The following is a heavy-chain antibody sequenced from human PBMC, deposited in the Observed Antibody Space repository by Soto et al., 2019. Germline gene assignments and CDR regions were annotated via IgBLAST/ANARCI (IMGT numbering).Heavy chain of an antibody. CDR1: GGSLSSYF. V-gene: IGHV4-59*08. CDR2: IYYTGNT. Sequence: QVQLQESGPGLVKPSETLSLTCTVSGGSLSSYFWSWIRQPPGRGLEWIAFIYYTGNTDYNPSLKSRVTISVDTSKNQFSLELSAVTAADTAVYYCARLGSGSGSPGFDYWGQGALVTVSS. D-gene: IGHD3-10*01. CDR3: ARLGSGSGSPGFDY. J-gene: IGHJ4*02.